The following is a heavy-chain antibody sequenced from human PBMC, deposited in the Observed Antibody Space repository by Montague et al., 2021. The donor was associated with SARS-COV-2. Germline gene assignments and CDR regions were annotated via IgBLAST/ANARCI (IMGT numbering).Heavy chain of an antibody. D-gene: IGHD3-9*01. CDR2: IDWDDDK. CDR3: ARDILTDYLYGMDV. CDR1: GFSLSTSGMC. Sequence: PALVKPTQTLTLTCTFSGFSLSTSGMCVSWIRQPPGKALEWLALIDWDDDKYYSTSLKTRLTISKDTSKNQVVLTMTNMDPVDTATYYCARDILTDYLYGMDVWGQGTTVTVSS. V-gene: IGHV2-70*01. J-gene: IGHJ6*02.